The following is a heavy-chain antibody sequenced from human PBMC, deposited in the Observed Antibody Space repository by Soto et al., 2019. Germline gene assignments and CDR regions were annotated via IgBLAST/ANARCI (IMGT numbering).Heavy chain of an antibody. CDR2: ISAYNGNT. J-gene: IGHJ6*02. Sequence: QVQLVQSGAEVKKPGASVKVSCKASGYTFTNYGISWVRQAPGQGLEWMGWISAYNGNTNYAQKLQGRVTMTTDTSTRTACMELRSLRSDDTAVYYCARVGYYYDSSGYGQIYYYYYGMDVWGQGTTVTVSS. V-gene: IGHV1-18*01. CDR1: GYTFTNYG. CDR3: ARVGYYYDSSGYGQIYYYYYGMDV. D-gene: IGHD3-22*01.